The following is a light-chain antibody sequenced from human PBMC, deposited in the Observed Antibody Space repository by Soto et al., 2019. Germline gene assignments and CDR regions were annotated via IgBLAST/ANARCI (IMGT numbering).Light chain of an antibody. CDR3: SSYTSGSTWV. V-gene: IGLV2-14*01. CDR1: SSDVGAYNY. Sequence: QSVLTQSASVSGSPGQSITISCTGTSSDVGAYNYVSWYQQHPGKAPKLMIYEVGNRPSGVSNRFSGSKSGNTASLTISGLQAEDEGDYYCSSYTSGSTWVFGGGTKLTVL. J-gene: IGLJ3*02. CDR2: EVG.